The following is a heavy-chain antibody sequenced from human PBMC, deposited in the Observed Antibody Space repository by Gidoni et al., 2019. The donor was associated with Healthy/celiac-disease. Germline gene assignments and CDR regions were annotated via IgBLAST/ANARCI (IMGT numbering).Heavy chain of an antibody. CDR1: GGSFSGYY. V-gene: IGHV4-34*01. Sequence: QVQLQQWGAGLLKPSETLSLTCAVYGGSFSGYYWSWIRQPPGKGLVWIGEIHHSGSTNYNPSLKSRVTISVDTSKNQFSLKLSSVTAADTAVYYCARGARLGVGPRLGLNWFDPWGQGTLVTVSS. CDR2: IHHSGST. J-gene: IGHJ5*02. CDR3: ARGARLGVGPRLGLNWFDP. D-gene: IGHD7-27*01.